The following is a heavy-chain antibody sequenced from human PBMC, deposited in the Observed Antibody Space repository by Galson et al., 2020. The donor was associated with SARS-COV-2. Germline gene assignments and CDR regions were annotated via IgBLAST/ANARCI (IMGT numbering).Heavy chain of an antibody. CDR3: AKDKTSVVAATMDAFDI. CDR2: ISYDGSNK. J-gene: IGHJ3*02. V-gene: IGHV3-30*18. CDR1: GFTFSSYG. Sequence: GGSLRLSCAASGFTFSSYGMHWVRQAPGKGLEWVAVISYDGSNKYYADSVKGRFTISRDNSKNTLYLQMNSLRAEDTAVYYCAKDKTSVVAATMDAFDIWGQGTMVTVSS. D-gene: IGHD2-15*01.